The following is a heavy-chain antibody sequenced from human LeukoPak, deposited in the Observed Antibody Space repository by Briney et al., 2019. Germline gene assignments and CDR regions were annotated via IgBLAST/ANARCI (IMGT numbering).Heavy chain of an antibody. CDR1: GGSISSYY. J-gene: IGHJ4*02. D-gene: IGHD3-10*01. CDR3: ASGDGFGEY. V-gene: IGHV4-59*01. CDR2: IYYSGIT. Sequence: SETLSLACTVSGGSISSYYWSWIRQPPGKGLEWIGYIYYSGITNYNPSLKSRVTISVDTSKNQFSPKLSSVTAADTAVYYCASGDGFGEYWGQGTLVTVSS.